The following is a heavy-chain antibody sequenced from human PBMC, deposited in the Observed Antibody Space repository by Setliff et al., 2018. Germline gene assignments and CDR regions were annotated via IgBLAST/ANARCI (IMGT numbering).Heavy chain of an antibody. Sequence: GGSLRLSCGASGFTFRKYWMYWVRQVPGKGLEWVARINGDGSITNYADSVKGRFTISRDNARNTLYLQMNSLRGEDTAVYFCASIDWGENFYNTDVWGKGTTVTVS. CDR3: ASIDWGENFYNTDV. J-gene: IGHJ6*03. V-gene: IGHV3-74*01. D-gene: IGHD7-27*01. CDR1: GFTFRKYW. CDR2: INGDGSIT.